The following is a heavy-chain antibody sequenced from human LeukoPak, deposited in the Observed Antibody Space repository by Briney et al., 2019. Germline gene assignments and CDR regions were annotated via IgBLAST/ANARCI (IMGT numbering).Heavy chain of an antibody. CDR2: ISSSSSII. V-gene: IGHV3-48*01. CDR1: GFTFSSYS. Sequence: GGSLRLSCAASGFTFSSYSMNWVRQAPGKGLEWVSYISSSSSIIYYADSVKGRFTISRDNAKNSLYLQMNSLRAEDTAVYYCARARTAQYNWFDPWGQGTLVTVPS. CDR3: ARARTAQYNWFDP. J-gene: IGHJ5*02. D-gene: IGHD4-17*01.